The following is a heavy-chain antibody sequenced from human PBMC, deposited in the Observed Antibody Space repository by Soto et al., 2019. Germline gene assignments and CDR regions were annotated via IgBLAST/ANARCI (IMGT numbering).Heavy chain of an antibody. CDR2: IIPIFGTA. V-gene: IGHV1-69*13. CDR1: GGTFSSYA. D-gene: IGHD3-22*01. J-gene: IGHJ4*02. Sequence: SVKVSCKASGGTFSSYAISWVRQAPGQGLEWMGGIIPIFGTANYAQKFQGRVTITADESTSTAYMELSSLRSEDTAVYYCARVPKYYYDSSVYYLVTSGFDYWGKGTLVTVSS. CDR3: ARVPKYYYDSSVYYLVTSGFDY.